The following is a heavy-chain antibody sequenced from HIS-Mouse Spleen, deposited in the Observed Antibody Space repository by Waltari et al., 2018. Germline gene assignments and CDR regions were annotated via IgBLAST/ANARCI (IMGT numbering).Heavy chain of an antibody. CDR3: AKDRGSPLYFDY. D-gene: IGHD1-26*01. CDR2: ISYDGMNK. CDR1: GFPFGSFG. J-gene: IGHJ4*02. Sequence: QVQLVESGGGVVQPGRSLSLSCAGLGFPFGSFGLLGVRQAPGKGLDWVAVISYDGMNKYYADSVKGRFTISRDNSKNTLYLQMNSLRAEDTAVYYCAKDRGSPLYFDYWGQGTLVTVSS. V-gene: IGHV3-30*18.